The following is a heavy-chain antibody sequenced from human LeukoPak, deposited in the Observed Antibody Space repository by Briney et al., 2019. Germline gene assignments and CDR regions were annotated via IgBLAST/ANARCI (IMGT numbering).Heavy chain of an antibody. J-gene: IGHJ6*03. Sequence: ASVKVSCKASGYTFTGYYMHWVRQAPGQGLEWMGWINPNSGGTNYAQKFQGRVTMTRDTSISTAYMELSRLRSDDTAVYYCARDWAILGRPSYYYYYYMDVWGKGTTVTVSS. V-gene: IGHV1-2*02. CDR3: ARDWAILGRPSYYYYYYMDV. D-gene: IGHD3-3*01. CDR1: GYTFTGYY. CDR2: INPNSGGT.